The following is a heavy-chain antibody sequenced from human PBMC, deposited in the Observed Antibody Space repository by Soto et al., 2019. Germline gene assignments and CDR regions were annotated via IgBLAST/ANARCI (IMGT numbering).Heavy chain of an antibody. J-gene: IGHJ6*02. CDR1: GGAFSSYA. Sequence: SVTVCCTAPGGAFSSYAISWVRQAPGQGLEWMGGIIPIFGTANYAQKFQGRVTITADESTSTAYMELSSLRSEDTAVYYCARDWGIVATAYYYGMDVWGQGTTVTVSS. CDR2: IIPIFGTA. D-gene: IGHD5-12*01. CDR3: ARDWGIVATAYYYGMDV. V-gene: IGHV1-69*13.